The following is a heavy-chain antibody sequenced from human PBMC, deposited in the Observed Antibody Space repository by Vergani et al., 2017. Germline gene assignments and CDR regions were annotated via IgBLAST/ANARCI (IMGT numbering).Heavy chain of an antibody. J-gene: IGHJ4*02. CDR1: GFTFSSYD. D-gene: IGHD3-10*01. Sequence: EVQLVESGGGLVQPGGSLRLSCAASGFTFSSYDMHWVRQATGKGLEWVSAIGTAGDPYYPGSVKGRFTISRENAKNSLYLQMNSLRAEDTAVYYCARDAMVRGVRTHIGYWGQGTLVTVSS. CDR2: IGTAGDP. V-gene: IGHV3-13*05. CDR3: ARDAMVRGVRTHIGY.